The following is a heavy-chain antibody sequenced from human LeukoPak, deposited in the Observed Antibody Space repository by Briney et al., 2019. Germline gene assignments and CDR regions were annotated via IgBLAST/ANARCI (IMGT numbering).Heavy chain of an antibody. CDR1: GGTFSSYA. V-gene: IGHV1-69*05. Sequence: GASVKVSCKASGGTFSSYAISWVRQAPGQGLEWMGGIIPIFGTTNYAQKFQGRVTITTDESTSTAYMELSSLRSEDTAVYYCARGRYYYYYMDVWGKGTTVTVSS. CDR2: IIPIFGTT. CDR3: ARGRYYYYYMDV. J-gene: IGHJ6*03.